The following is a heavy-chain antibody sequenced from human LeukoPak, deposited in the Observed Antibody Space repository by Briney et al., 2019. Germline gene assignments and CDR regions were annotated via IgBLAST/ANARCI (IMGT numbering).Heavy chain of an antibody. CDR3: VSASRPPDSYGIHG. Sequence: PSASLSLTCTVSGGSISSYYWSWVRQPPGKGLEWIGYIYYSGSANSNPSLRSRVTTSSDMSNNQFSLKLSSVTAADTAVYYCVSASRPPDSYGIHGWGERATGTVSS. CDR1: GGSISSYY. J-gene: IGHJ6*02. CDR2: IYYSGSA. V-gene: IGHV4-59*01.